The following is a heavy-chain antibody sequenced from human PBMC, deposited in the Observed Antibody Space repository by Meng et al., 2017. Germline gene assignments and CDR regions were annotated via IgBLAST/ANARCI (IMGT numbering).Heavy chain of an antibody. CDR3: TRVQYSSGWYYHYYYYYGMDV. D-gene: IGHD6-19*01. V-gene: IGHV3-49*04. CDR1: GFTFGDYA. J-gene: IGHJ6*02. CDR2: IRSKAYGGTT. Sequence: GGSLRLSCTASGFTFGDYAMSWVRQAPGKGLEWVGFIRSKAYGGTTEYAASVKGRFTISRDDSKSIAYLQMNSLKTEDTAVYYCTRVQYSSGWYYHYYYYYGMDVWGQGTTVTVSS.